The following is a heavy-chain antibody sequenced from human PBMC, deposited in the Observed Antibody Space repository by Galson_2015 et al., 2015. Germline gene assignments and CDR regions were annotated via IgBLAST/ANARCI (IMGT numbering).Heavy chain of an antibody. V-gene: IGHV2-70*04. CDR1: GLSLSASGMR. J-gene: IGHJ5*01. Sequence: ALVKPTQTLTLTCTVSGLSLSASGMRVSWIRQSPGKALEWLARIDWDDDKFYSTSLKTRLTISKDTSKNQVVLRMTNMNPVDTATYYCARTGLGNWFDSWGQGTLVIVSS. CDR2: IDWDDDK. CDR3: ARTGLGNWFDS.